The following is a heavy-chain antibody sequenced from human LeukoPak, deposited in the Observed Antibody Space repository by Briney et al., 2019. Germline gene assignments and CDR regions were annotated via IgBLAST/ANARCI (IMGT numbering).Heavy chain of an antibody. V-gene: IGHV1-18*04. J-gene: IGHJ2*01. CDR2: ISGYNGNT. CDR1: GYTLLNYG. CDR3: ARVSTNSRVGGYDPQWYFDL. D-gene: IGHD5-12*01. Sequence: GASVKVSCKASGYTLLNYGFTWVRQAPGQGLEWMGWISGYNGNTNYLQKLQGRVTMTTDTSTNTVYMELRSLSSDDTAVYYCARVSTNSRVGGYDPQWYFDLWGRGTLVTVSS.